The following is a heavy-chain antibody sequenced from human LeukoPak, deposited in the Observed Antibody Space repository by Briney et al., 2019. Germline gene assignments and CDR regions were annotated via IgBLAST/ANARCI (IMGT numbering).Heavy chain of an antibody. J-gene: IGHJ3*02. CDR2: IYYSGST. Sequence: PSETLSLTCTVSGGSISSSSYYWGWIRQPPGKGLEWIGSIYYSGSTYYNPSLKSRVTISVDTSKNQFSLKLSSVTAADTAVYYCARQDSSGPGGGHDAFDIWGQGTMVTVSS. CDR3: ARQDSSGPGGGHDAFDI. D-gene: IGHD3-22*01. CDR1: GGSISSSSYY. V-gene: IGHV4-39*01.